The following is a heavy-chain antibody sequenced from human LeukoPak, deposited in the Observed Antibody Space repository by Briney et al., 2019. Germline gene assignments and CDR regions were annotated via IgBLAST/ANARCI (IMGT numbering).Heavy chain of an antibody. CDR1: GFTFSSYA. D-gene: IGHD5-18*01. V-gene: IGHV3-30*14. Sequence: GGSLRLSCAASGFTFSSYAMHWVRQAPGKGLEWVAVISYDGSNKYYADSVKGRFTISRDNSKNTLYLQMNSLRAEDTAVYYCAGDSGYIYGQGLPASFDYWGQGTLVTVSS. CDR2: ISYDGSNK. J-gene: IGHJ4*02. CDR3: AGDSGYIYGQGLPASFDY.